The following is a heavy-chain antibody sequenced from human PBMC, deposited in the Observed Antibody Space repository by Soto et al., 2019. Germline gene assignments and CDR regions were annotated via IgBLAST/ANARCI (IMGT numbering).Heavy chain of an antibody. CDR1: GFTFRSYA. J-gene: IGHJ4*02. D-gene: IGHD3-22*01. CDR3: ARDGSMILTE. V-gene: IGHV3-30-3*01. CDR2: ISYSGSNT. Sequence: QVHLVASGGGMVQPGRSLRLACTASGFTFRSYAMHWVRQAPGKGLEWVAVISYSGSNTYYADSVKGRFSISRDISNNTLYLQMNSLRAEDTAVYYCARDGSMILTEWGQGTLVTVSS.